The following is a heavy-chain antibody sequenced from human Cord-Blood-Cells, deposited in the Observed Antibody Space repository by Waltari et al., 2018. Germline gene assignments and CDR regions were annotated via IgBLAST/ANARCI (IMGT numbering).Heavy chain of an antibody. D-gene: IGHD1-1*01. Sequence: EVQLVESGGGLVQPGRSLRLSCAASGFTFDDYAMHWVRQAPGKGLEWVSGISWNSGSIGYADSVKGRFTISRDNAKNSLYLQMNSLRAEDMALYYCAKGKGGTDAFDIWGQWTMVTVSS. CDR3: AKGKGGTDAFDI. CDR1: GFTFDDYA. J-gene: IGHJ3*02. CDR2: ISWNSGSI. V-gene: IGHV3-9*03.